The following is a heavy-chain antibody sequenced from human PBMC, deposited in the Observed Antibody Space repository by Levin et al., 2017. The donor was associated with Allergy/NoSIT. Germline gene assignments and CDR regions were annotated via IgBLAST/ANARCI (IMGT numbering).Heavy chain of an antibody. Sequence: GGSLRLSCAASGFTFSSYSMNWVRQAPGKGLEWVSSISSSSSFIYYADSVKGRFTISRDNAKNSLYLQMNSLRAEDTAVYYCARNHYYGDRGQNDYWGQGTLVTVSS. V-gene: IGHV3-21*01. D-gene: IGHD4-17*01. CDR3: ARNHYYGDRGQNDY. J-gene: IGHJ4*02. CDR2: ISSSSSFI. CDR1: GFTFSSYS.